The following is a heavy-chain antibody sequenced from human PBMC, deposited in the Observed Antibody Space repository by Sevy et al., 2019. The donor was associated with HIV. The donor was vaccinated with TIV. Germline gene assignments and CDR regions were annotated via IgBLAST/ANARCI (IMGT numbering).Heavy chain of an antibody. D-gene: IGHD6-13*01. V-gene: IGHV3-23*01. CDR3: AKDQGYSSSWWGDY. J-gene: IGHJ4*02. CDR2: ISGSGGST. CDR1: GFTFSSYA. Sequence: GGSLRLSCAASGFTFSSYAMSWVRHAPGKGLEWVSAISGSGGSTYYADSVKGRFTISRDNSKNTLYLQMNSLRAEDTAVYYCAKDQGYSSSWWGDYWGQGTLVTVSS.